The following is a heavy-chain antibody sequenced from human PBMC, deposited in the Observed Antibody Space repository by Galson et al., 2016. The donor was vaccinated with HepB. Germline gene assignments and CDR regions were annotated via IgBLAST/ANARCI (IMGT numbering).Heavy chain of an antibody. CDR1: GFTFTIYS. D-gene: IGHD6-19*01. CDR2: ISSDSSFI. CDR3: ARPLRPVAGTPYYFDS. V-gene: IGHV3-21*01. Sequence: SLRLSCAASGFTFTIYSMNWVRQAPGKGLEWVSSISSDSSFIYYAGSVKGRFTISRDNARNSLDLQMNRLRAEDTAVYYCARPLRPVAGTPYYFDSWGPGALVTVSS. J-gene: IGHJ4*02.